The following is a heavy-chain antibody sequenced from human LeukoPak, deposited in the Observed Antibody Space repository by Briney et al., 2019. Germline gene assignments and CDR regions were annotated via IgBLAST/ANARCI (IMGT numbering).Heavy chain of an antibody. J-gene: IGHJ6*02. CDR3: ARSYSSSSLRYYYYYGMDV. Sequence: ASVKVSCKASGGTFSSYTISWVRQAPGQGLEWMGRIIPILGIANYAQKFQGRVTITADKSTSKAYMELSSLRSEDTAVYYCARSYSSSSLRYYYYYGMDVWGQGTTVTVSS. CDR1: GGTFSSYT. CDR2: IIPILGIA. D-gene: IGHD6-6*01. V-gene: IGHV1-69*02.